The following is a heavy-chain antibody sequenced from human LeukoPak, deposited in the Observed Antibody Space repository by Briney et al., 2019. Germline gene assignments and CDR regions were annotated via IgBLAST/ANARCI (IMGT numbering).Heavy chain of an antibody. V-gene: IGHV4-59*01. CDR1: GGSFSGYY. CDR2: IYHSGGT. D-gene: IGHD3-16*01. J-gene: IGHJ5*02. Sequence: SETLSLTCAVYGGSFSGYYWSWIRQPPGKGLEWIGYIYHSGGTNYNPSLKRRVTMSVDTSKNQFSLKLRSVTAADTAVYYCARESGSYLWRSWLNPWGQGTLVTVSS. CDR3: ARESGSYLWRSWLNP.